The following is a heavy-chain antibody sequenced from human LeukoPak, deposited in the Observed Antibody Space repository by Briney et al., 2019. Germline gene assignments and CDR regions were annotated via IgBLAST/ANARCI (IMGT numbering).Heavy chain of an antibody. Sequence: TSETLSLTCTVSGGSISSSSYYWGWIRQPPGKGLEWIGSIYYSGSTYYNPSLKSRVTISVDTSKNQFSLKLSSVTAADTAVYYCARAHDYGNWFDPWGQGTLVTVSS. CDR1: GGSISSSSYY. CDR2: IYYSGST. V-gene: IGHV4-39*07. D-gene: IGHD4/OR15-4a*01. CDR3: ARAHDYGNWFDP. J-gene: IGHJ5*02.